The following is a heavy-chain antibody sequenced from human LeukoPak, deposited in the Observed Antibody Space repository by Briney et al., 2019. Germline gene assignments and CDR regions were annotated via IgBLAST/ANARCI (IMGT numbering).Heavy chain of an antibody. CDR3: ARYSSSGLEY. CDR1: GGSFSGYY. J-gene: IGHJ4*02. D-gene: IGHD6-19*01. CDR2: INHSGST. Sequence: SETLSLTCAVYGGSFSGYYWSWIRQPPGKGLEWIGEINHSGSTNYNPSLKSRVTISVDTSKNQFSLKLSSVTAADTAVYFCARYSSSGLEYWGQGTLVTVSS. V-gene: IGHV4-34*01.